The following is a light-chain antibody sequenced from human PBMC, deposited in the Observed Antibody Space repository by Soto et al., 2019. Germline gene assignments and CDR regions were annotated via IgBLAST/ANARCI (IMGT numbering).Light chain of an antibody. CDR3: LQYGNSPFT. Sequence: EIVLTQSPGTLSLSPGERATLSCRASQSVSSSYLAWYQQKPGQTPRLLIYGASSRATGIPDRFSGSGSGTDFTLTIRRLEPEDFAVYYCLQYGNSPFTFGPGTKVDIK. V-gene: IGKV3-20*01. CDR2: GAS. J-gene: IGKJ3*01. CDR1: QSVSSSY.